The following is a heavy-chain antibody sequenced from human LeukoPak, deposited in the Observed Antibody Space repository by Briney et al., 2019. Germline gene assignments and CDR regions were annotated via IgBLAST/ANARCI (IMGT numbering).Heavy chain of an antibody. D-gene: IGHD4-17*01. CDR2: ISSSGSTI. CDR1: GFTFSSYE. Sequence: GGSLRLSCAASGFTFSSYEMNWVRQAPGKWLEWVSYISSSGSTIYYADSVKGRFTISRDNAKNTLYLQMNSLRAEDTSVYYFARTDDYGDYNPFDYSGQETLVSVSP. CDR3: ARTDDYGDYNPFDY. J-gene: IGHJ4*02. V-gene: IGHV3-48*03.